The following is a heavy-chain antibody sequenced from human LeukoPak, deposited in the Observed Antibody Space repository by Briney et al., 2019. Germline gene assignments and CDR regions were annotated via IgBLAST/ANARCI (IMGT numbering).Heavy chain of an antibody. CDR1: GFTFSDYQ. D-gene: IGHD6-19*01. CDR3: AKDQRSLAVAGRYFDY. J-gene: IGHJ4*02. V-gene: IGHV3-11*04. Sequence: GGSLRLSCAASGFTFSDYQMTWIRQAPGKGLDWISYISSSGTTTYYADSVKGRFAISRDNAKNSLSLQMNSLRAEDTAVYYCAKDQRSLAVAGRYFDYWGQGTLVTVSS. CDR2: ISSSGTTT.